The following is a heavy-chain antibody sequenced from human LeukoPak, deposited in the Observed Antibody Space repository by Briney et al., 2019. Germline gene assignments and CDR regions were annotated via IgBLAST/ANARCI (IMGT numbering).Heavy chain of an antibody. Sequence: ASVKVSCKASGYTFTSYAMHWVRQAPGQRLEWMGWINACNGNTKYSQKFQGRVTITRDTSASTAYMELSSLRSEDTAVYYCAREKSVVRGVITKYNWFDPWGQGTLVTVSS. CDR3: AREKSVVRGVITKYNWFDP. D-gene: IGHD3-10*01. CDR1: GYTFTSYA. V-gene: IGHV1-3*01. J-gene: IGHJ5*02. CDR2: INACNGNT.